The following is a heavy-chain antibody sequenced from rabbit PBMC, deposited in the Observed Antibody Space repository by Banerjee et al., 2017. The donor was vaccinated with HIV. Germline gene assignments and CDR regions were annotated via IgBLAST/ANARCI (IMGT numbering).Heavy chain of an antibody. CDR3: ARVGYSGFGMDL. CDR2: IYTGSDTT. CDR1: GFTISSDY. J-gene: IGHJ3*01. V-gene: IGHV1S40*01. Sequence: QSLEESGGGLVQPEGSLALTCKASGFTISSDYMCWVRQAPGKGLEWIGCIYTGSDTTYYASWAKGRFTISKTSSTTVDLKMTSLTVADTATYFCARVGYSGFGMDLWGQGTLVTIS. D-gene: IGHD7-1*01.